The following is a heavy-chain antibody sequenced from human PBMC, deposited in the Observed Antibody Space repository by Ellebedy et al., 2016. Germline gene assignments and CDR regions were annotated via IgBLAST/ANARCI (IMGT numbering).Heavy chain of an antibody. J-gene: IGHJ4*01. CDR3: VRVAGSMSAQEFDS. CDR1: GFSFSSFA. D-gene: IGHD3-10*01. Sequence: GGSLRLSCAASGFSFSSFAASWVRQAPGKGLEWVAVISGSGGRTHYAYSVKGRFTISRDNSKSTLSLQMNSLRAEDTSLYYCVRVAGSMSAQEFDSWGHGTLVTVSS. V-gene: IGHV3-23*01. CDR2: ISGSGGRT.